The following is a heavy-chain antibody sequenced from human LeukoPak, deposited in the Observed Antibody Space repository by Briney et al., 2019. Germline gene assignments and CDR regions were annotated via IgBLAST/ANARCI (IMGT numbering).Heavy chain of an antibody. J-gene: IGHJ5*02. V-gene: IGHV1-8*03. CDR3: ARDGVRNYYDSSGYYSWFDP. D-gene: IGHD3-22*01. CDR2: MNPNSSNT. CDR1: GYTFTSYD. Sequence: ASVKVSCKASGYTFTSYDINWVRQATGQGLEWMGWMNPNSSNTGYAQKFQGRVTITRNTSISTAYMELSSLRSEDTAVYYCARDGVRNYYDSSGYYSWFDPWGQGTLVTVSS.